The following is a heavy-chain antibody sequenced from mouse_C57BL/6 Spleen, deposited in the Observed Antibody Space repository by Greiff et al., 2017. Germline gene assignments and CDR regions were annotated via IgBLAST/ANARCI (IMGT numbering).Heavy chain of an antibody. CDR1: GYTFTDYE. V-gene: IGHV1-15*01. Sequence: QVQLKESGAELVRPGASVTLSCKASGYTFTDYEMHWVKQTPVHGLEWIGAIDPETGGTAYNQKFKGKAILTADKSSSTAYMELRSLTSEDSAVYYCTRSLLRDYFDYWGQGTTLTVSS. CDR3: TRSLLRDYFDY. J-gene: IGHJ2*01. CDR2: IDPETGGT. D-gene: IGHD1-1*01.